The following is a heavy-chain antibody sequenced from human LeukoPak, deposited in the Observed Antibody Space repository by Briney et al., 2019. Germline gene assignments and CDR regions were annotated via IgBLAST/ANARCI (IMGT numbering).Heavy chain of an antibody. D-gene: IGHD2-15*01. CDR2: IGPSSSISYLST. Sequence: GGSLRLSCVAYGFSLGDFNMIWVRQAPGKGLEWLSYIGPSSSISYLSTYYAQSAKGRFTISRDSSQNSPFVQMNSLRGEDTAVYYCARQDCSGGSCYLDYWGQGILVTVSS. CDR3: ARQDCSGGSCYLDY. V-gene: IGHV3-48*01. CDR1: GFSLGDFN. J-gene: IGHJ4*02.